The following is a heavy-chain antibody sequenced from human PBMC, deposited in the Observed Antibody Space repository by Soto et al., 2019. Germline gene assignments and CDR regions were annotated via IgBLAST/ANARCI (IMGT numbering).Heavy chain of an antibody. CDR1: GDSISSGGYS. Sequence: PLETLSLTGDVSGDSISSGGYSWNWIRQPPGKGLEWIGYIYHSGGTDYNPSLKSRVTITVDSSNNKFSLKLNSVTAADTAVYYCARDSRSGYYLEYWGQGTLVTVSS. CDR3: ARDSRSGYYLEY. CDR2: IYHSGGT. V-gene: IGHV4-30-2*01. J-gene: IGHJ4*02. D-gene: IGHD3-22*01.